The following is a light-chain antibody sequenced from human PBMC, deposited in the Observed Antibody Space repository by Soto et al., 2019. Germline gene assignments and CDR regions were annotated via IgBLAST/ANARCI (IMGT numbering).Light chain of an antibody. CDR1: SSDIGGFNY. Sequence: QSVLTQPASVSGSPGQSITISCTGTSSDIGGFNYVSWYQHHPGKSPKLMIYEVSNRPSGVSNRFSRSKSGNTASLTISGLQAEDEADYYCSSYTSSSNLYVFGTGTKLTVL. CDR3: SSYTSSSNLYV. V-gene: IGLV2-14*01. J-gene: IGLJ1*01. CDR2: EVS.